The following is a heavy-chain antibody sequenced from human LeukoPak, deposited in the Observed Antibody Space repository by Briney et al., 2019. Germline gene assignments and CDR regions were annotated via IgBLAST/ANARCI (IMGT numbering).Heavy chain of an antibody. D-gene: IGHD6-19*01. CDR2: ISSSTSYL. Sequence: PGWSLRLACEASGFTFSSYYMSWVRHAPGKGLECVSSISSSTSYLFYADSVRGRFTLSRENAKNSLYLQMNSMRAEDTAVYYCARDRGSGWHTLDYWGQGTLVTVSS. J-gene: IGHJ4*02. V-gene: IGHV3-21*01. CDR1: GFTFSSYY. CDR3: ARDRGSGWHTLDY.